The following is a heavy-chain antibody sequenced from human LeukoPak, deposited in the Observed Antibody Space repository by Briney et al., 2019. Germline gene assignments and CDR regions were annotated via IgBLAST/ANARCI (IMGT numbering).Heavy chain of an antibody. CDR1: GFTFSRYW. CDR3: VRVSCTNGVCYGFDY. V-gene: IGHV3-7*01. J-gene: IGHJ4*02. D-gene: IGHD2-8*01. Sequence: GGSLILSCAASGFTFSRYWISWVRQAPGKGLEWVANIKQDGSEKYYVDSVKGRFTISRDNAKNSLYLQMNSLRGEDTAVYYCVRVSCTNGVCYGFDYWGQGTLVTVSS. CDR2: IKQDGSEK.